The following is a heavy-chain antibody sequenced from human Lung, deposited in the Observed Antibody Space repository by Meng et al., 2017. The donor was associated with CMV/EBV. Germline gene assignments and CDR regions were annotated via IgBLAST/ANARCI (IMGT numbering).Heavy chain of an antibody. Sequence: SVKVSXKASGYRFSAHYMHWVRQAPGQGLEWMGWINPNSGGTNYAQKFQGRVTMTRDTSISTAYMELSRLRSDDTAVYYCARDGGGLYYFDYWGQGTLVTVSS. CDR2: INPNSGGT. CDR3: ARDGGGLYYFDY. J-gene: IGHJ4*02. V-gene: IGHV1-2*02. CDR1: GYRFSAHY. D-gene: IGHD2-15*01.